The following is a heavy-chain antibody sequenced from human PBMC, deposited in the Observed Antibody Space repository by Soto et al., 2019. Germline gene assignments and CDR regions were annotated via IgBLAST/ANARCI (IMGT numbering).Heavy chain of an antibody. Sequence: PSATLSLTCTVSGESINGYYLNWIRQPPGKGLEWIGYISYSGSTSYNPSLKGRVTILGDTSNNQSSLRLSSVTAADTALYYCARAPLSLRGVSEFDVWGQGTVVTVSS. D-gene: IGHD2-8*01. CDR2: ISYSGST. CDR1: GESINGYY. V-gene: IGHV4-59*01. CDR3: ARAPLSLRGVSEFDV. J-gene: IGHJ5*02.